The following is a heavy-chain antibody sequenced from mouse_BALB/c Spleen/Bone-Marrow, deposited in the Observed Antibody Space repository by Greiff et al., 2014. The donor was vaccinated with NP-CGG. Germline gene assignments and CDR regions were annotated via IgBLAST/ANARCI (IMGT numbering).Heavy chain of an antibody. J-gene: IGHJ2*01. CDR1: GYAFTNYL. CDR2: INPGSGGT. Sequence: VQLQQPGAELGRPGTSVKVSCKSSGYAFTNYLIEWVKQRPGQGLEWIGMINPGSGGTNYTEKFKGKATLTADKSSSTAYMQLSSLTSDDSAVYFCARREGPSSNSWGLRTTPTFPS. D-gene: IGHD3-3*01. CDR3: ARREGPSSNS. V-gene: IGHV1-54*01.